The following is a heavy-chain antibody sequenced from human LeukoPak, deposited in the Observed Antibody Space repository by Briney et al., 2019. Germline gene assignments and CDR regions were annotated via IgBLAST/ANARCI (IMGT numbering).Heavy chain of an antibody. V-gene: IGHV1-2*02. D-gene: IGHD4-17*01. CDR1: GYTFTGCY. Sequence: ASVKVSCKASGYTFTGCYMHWVRQAPGQGLEWMGWVNPNSGATNYAQKFQGRVTMTRDTSISTAYMELSRLRSDDTAVYYCARAGWGTYGDYWGLQHWGQGTLVTVSS. CDR2: VNPNSGAT. CDR3: ARAGWGTYGDYWGLQH. J-gene: IGHJ1*01.